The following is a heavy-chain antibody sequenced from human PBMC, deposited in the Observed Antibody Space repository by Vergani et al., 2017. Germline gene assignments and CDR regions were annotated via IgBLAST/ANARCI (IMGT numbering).Heavy chain of an antibody. CDR1: GGSISSYY. V-gene: IGHV4-59*01. CDR2: IYYSGST. J-gene: IGHJ3*02. Sequence: QVQLQESGPGLVKPSETLSLTCTVSGGSISSYYWSWIRQPPGKGLEWIGYIYYSGSTNYNPSLKSRVTISVDTSKNQFSLKLSSMTAADTAVYYCARDRVVITTGAFDIWGQGTMVTVSS. CDR3: ARDRVVITTGAFDI. D-gene: IGHD3-22*01.